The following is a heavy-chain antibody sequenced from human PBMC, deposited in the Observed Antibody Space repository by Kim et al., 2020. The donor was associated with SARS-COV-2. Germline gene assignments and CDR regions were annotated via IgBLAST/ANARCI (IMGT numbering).Heavy chain of an antibody. CDR3: AREQWLVRGNWFVP. CDR2: IWYGGSNK. D-gene: IGHD6-19*01. V-gene: IGHV3-33*01. CDR1: GFTFSSYD. Sequence: GGSLRLSCAASGFTFSSYDMHWVRQAPGKGLEWVSVIWYGGSNKYYADSVKGRFTISRDNSKNTLYLQMNSLRAEDTAVYYCAREQWLVRGNWFVPCGQ. J-gene: IGHJ5*02.